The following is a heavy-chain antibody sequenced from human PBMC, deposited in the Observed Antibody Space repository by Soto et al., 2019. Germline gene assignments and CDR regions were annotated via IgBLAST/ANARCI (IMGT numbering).Heavy chain of an antibody. V-gene: IGHV1-69*02. D-gene: IGHD1-26*01. J-gene: IGHJ3*02. CDR2: IIPILGIA. Sequence: QVQLVQSGAEVKKPGSSVKVSCKASGGTFSSYTISWVRQAPGQGLEWMGRIIPILGIANYAQKFQGRVTITADKSTSTAYMELSSLRSEDTAVYYCARLGGSYEDDAFDIWGQGTMVTVSS. CDR3: ARLGGSYEDDAFDI. CDR1: GGTFSSYT.